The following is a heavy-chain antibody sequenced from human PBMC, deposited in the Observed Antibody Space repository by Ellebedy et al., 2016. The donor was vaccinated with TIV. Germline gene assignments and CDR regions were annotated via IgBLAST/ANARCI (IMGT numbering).Heavy chain of an antibody. CDR3: ARDFGWYYDSRGYFDY. V-gene: IGHV4-31*03. D-gene: IGHD3-22*01. J-gene: IGHJ4*02. CDR2: IYYSGST. CDR1: GGSISSGGYY. Sequence: SETLSLXCTVSGGSISSGGYYWSWIRQHPGKGLEWIGYIYYSGSTYYNPSLKSRVTISVDTSKNQFSLKLSSVTAADTAVYYCARDFGWYYDSRGYFDYWGQGTLVTVSS.